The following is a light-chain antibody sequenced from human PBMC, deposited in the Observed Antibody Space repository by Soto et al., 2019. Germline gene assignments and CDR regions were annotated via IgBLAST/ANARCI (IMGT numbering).Light chain of an antibody. CDR3: LQTDTFRTRR. CDR1: QSISNN. Sequence: DINMSLYPSSLSASVGDRVTITCRSSQSISNNLQWYQTKSGQAPRLLVYAASSLHSGVPSRFSGSGSGTDFTLTISRLQPEDFANYYCLQTDTFRTRRFGEGAKVDI. CDR2: AAS. V-gene: IGKV1-39*01. J-gene: IGKJ1*01.